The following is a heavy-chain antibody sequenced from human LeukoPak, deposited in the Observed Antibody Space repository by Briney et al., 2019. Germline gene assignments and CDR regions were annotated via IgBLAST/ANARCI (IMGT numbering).Heavy chain of an antibody. J-gene: IGHJ4*01. Sequence: ASVKVSCKASGYTFTNYDINWVRQATGQGLEWMGWMNPNSGNTGYAQKFQGRVTITRSTSISTAYMELSSLRSEDTAVYYCARDPGGGYSLVDYWGQGTLVTVSS. CDR3: ARDPGGGYSLVDY. CDR1: GYTFTNYD. CDR2: MNPNSGNT. V-gene: IGHV1-8*03. D-gene: IGHD1-26*01.